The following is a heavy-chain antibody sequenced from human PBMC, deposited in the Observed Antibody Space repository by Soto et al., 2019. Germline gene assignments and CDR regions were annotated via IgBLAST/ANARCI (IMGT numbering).Heavy chain of an antibody. Sequence: QVQLVQSGAEVKKPGASVKVSCKASGYTFTGYYMHWVRQAPGQGLEWMGWINPNSGGTNYAQKFKGRVPMTRDTAISTAYMELSRLRSDDTAVDYCASCVEYQLPYGMDDWGQGTTVTVSS. CDR1: GYTFTGYY. CDR2: INPNSGGT. J-gene: IGHJ6*02. CDR3: ASCVEYQLPYGMDD. D-gene: IGHD2-2*01. V-gene: IGHV1-2*02.